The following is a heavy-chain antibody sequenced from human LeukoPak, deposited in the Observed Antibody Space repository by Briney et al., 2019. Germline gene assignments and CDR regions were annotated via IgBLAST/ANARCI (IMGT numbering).Heavy chain of an antibody. CDR2: FDPEDGER. CDR1: GYTLTKLS. V-gene: IGHV1-24*01. D-gene: IGHD3-22*01. J-gene: IGHJ4*02. CDR3: ASWKDYYESSGGPFDY. Sequence: GASVKVSCKVSGYTLTKLSMHWVRQTPGKGLEWMRGFDPEDGERHYAQNFQGRVTKTEDTSTDTAYMELSSLRSEDTAVYYCASWKDYYESSGGPFDYWGQGTLVTVSS.